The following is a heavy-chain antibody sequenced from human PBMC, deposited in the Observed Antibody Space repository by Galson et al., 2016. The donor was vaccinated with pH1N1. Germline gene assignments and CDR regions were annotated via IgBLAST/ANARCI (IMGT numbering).Heavy chain of an antibody. CDR3: AREGAYLDTYYYYYGMDV. CDR1: GFTFSSYW. V-gene: IGHV3-7*01. J-gene: IGHJ6*02. CDR2: IKQDGTEK. D-gene: IGHD3-16*01. Sequence: SLRLSCAASGFTFSSYWMSWVRQAPGKGLEWVANIKQDGTEKYYVDSVKGRFTISRDNAKSSLYLQMNSLRAEDTAVYYCAREGAYLDTYYYYYGMDVRGQGTTVTVSS.